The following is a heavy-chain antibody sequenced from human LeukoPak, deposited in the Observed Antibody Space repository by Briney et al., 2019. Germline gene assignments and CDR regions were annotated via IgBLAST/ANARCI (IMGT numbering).Heavy chain of an antibody. CDR2: IDANAKTT. CDR3: LTVVETTIAAFDI. Sequence: PGGSLRLSCAASGFTFDDYAMHWVRQAPGKGLVWVSRIDANAKTTSYADSVKGRFTISTDNAKKTLYLQMNSLRVEDTAVYYCLTVVETTIAAFDIWGQGTMVTVSS. CDR1: GFTFDDYA. V-gene: IGHV3-74*01. D-gene: IGHD1-26*01. J-gene: IGHJ3*02.